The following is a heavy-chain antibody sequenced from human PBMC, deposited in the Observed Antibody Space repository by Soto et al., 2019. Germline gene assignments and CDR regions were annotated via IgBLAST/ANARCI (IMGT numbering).Heavy chain of an antibody. V-gene: IGHV3-7*03. CDR3: ARARIDY. CDR1: GFIFSYYR. Sequence: EVQLVESGGGLVQPGGSLRLSCAVSGFIFSYYRMTWVRQAPGKGLEWVANINPEGSEKYYADSVKGRFTISRDNAKNSLYLQMISLRAEDTALYYCARARIDYWGRGTLITVSS. CDR2: INPEGSEK. J-gene: IGHJ4*02.